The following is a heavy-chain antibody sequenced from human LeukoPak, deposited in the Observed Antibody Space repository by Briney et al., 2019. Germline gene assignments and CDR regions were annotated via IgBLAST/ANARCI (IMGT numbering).Heavy chain of an antibody. CDR1: GFTFSTYG. CDR2: MRYDESKK. J-gene: IGHJ4*02. CDR3: AKDVRGEAAAQDS. D-gene: IGHD6-13*01. V-gene: IGHV3-30*02. Sequence: GSLRLSCAASGFTFSTYGMHWVRQAPGKGPEWVAVMRYDESKKYHADSVKGRFTISRDNSKSTLHLQMNSLRADDTAVYYCAKDVRGEAAAQDSWGQGTLVTVSS.